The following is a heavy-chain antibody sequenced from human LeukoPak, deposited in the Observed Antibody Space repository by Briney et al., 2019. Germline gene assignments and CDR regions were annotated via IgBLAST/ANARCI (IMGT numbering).Heavy chain of an antibody. J-gene: IGHJ3*02. CDR2: IYPGDSDT. CDR3: ARQSHCSSTSCKDDAFDI. Sequence: GESLKISCKGSGYSFTSYWIGWVRQMPGKGLEWMGIIYPGDSDTRYSPSFQGQVTISADESISTAYLQWSSLKASDTAMYYCARQSHCSSTSCKDDAFDIWGQGTMVTVSS. CDR1: GYSFTSYW. V-gene: IGHV5-51*01. D-gene: IGHD2-2*01.